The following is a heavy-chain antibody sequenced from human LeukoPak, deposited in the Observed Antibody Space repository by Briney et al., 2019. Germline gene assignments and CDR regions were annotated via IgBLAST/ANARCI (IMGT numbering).Heavy chain of an antibody. D-gene: IGHD5-12*01. CDR1: GGSTNTYC. V-gene: IGHV4-4*07. J-gene: IGHJ4*02. CDR3: ARDRSGYSEYYFDY. Sequence: SETLSLTCTVSGGSTNTYCWSWIRQPAEKGLEWIGRIYPSGSTYYNPSLKSRVNISIDKSKNQFSLRLTSVTAADTAVYYCARDRSGYSEYYFDYWGQGSLVTVSS. CDR2: IYPSGST.